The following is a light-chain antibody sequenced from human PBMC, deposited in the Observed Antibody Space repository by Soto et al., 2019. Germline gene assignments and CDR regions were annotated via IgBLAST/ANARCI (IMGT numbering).Light chain of an antibody. CDR3: QSYDSSLGVV. CDR1: SSNIGAGYD. CDR2: ANS. J-gene: IGLJ2*01. V-gene: IGLV1-40*01. Sequence: QSVLTQPPSVSGAPGQRVTISCTGSSSNIGAGYDVHWYQQLPGTAPKLLIYANSNRPSGVPDRFSGSKSGTSASLAITGLQPEDEADYYCQSYDSSLGVVFGGGTKVTVL.